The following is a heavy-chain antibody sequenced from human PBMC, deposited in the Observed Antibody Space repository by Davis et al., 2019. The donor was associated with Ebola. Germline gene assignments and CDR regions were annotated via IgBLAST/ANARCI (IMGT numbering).Heavy chain of an antibody. CDR2: ISYDGSNK. D-gene: IGHD6-6*01. Sequence: GGSLRLSCAASGFTFSSYGMHWVRQAPGKGLEWVAVISYDGSNKYYADSVKGRFTISRDNSKNTLYLQMNSLRAEDTAVYYCVKDEYSSSLGEYWGQGTLVTISS. CDR1: GFTFSSYG. V-gene: IGHV3-30*18. CDR3: VKDEYSSSLGEY. J-gene: IGHJ4*02.